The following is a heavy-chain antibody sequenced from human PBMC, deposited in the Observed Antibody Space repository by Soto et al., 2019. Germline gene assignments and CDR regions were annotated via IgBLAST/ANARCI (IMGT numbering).Heavy chain of an antibody. CDR3: ALRAPNYYDSSGYYPSGMDV. Sequence: GASVKVSCKASGFTFTSSAVQWVRQARGQRLEWIGWIVVGSGNTNYAQKFQERVTITRDMSTSTAYMELSSLRSEDTAVYYCALRAPNYYDSSGYYPSGMDVWGQGTTVTVSS. J-gene: IGHJ6*02. V-gene: IGHV1-58*01. CDR1: GFTFTSSA. CDR2: IVVGSGNT. D-gene: IGHD3-22*01.